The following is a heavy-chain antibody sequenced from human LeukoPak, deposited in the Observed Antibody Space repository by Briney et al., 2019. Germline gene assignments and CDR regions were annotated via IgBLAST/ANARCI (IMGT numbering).Heavy chain of an antibody. Sequence: GGSLRLSCAASGFTFSSYAMSWVRQAPGKGLEWVANINQEGSEKYYVDSVKGRFTISRDNAKNSLYLQMNSLRAEDTAVYYCARDQELTYCGGDCYPPDIWGQGTLVAVSS. J-gene: IGHJ4*02. CDR1: GFTFSSYA. V-gene: IGHV3-7*01. CDR2: INQEGSEK. CDR3: ARDQELTYCGGDCYPPDI. D-gene: IGHD2-21*02.